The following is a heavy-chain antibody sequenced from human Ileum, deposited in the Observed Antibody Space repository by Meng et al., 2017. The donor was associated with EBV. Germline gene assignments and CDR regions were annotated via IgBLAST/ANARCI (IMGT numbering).Heavy chain of an antibody. J-gene: IGHJ5*02. CDR2: IYYSGRT. CDR1: GGPINSSSYY. V-gene: IGHV4-39*01. Sequence: HLQRQESGPGLGTPSETLSLTCTVSGGPINSSSYYWGWIRQPPGKGLEWIGSIYYSGRTYYNPSLKSRVTISVDTSKNQFSLKLSSVTAADTAVYYCARPIAAAGWFDPWGQGTLVTVSS. CDR3: ARPIAAAGWFDP. D-gene: IGHD6-13*01.